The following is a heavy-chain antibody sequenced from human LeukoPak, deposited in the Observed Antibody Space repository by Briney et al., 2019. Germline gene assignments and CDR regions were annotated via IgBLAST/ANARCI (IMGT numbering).Heavy chain of an antibody. V-gene: IGHV3-23*01. CDR3: AKTYFGSGSYYSGPNDS. D-gene: IGHD3-10*01. CDR2: ISGGGSGT. Sequence: GRSLRLSCAASGFTFSSCAMHWVRQGPGKGLEWVSTISGGGSGTYYSDSVKGRFAISRDNSKNTLYLQMNSLRAEDTAVYYCAKTYFGSGSYYSGPNDSWGQGTLVTVSS. CDR1: GFTFSSCA. J-gene: IGHJ4*02.